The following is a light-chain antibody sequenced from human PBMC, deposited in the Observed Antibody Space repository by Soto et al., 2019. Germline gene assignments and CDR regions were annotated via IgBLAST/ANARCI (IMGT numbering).Light chain of an antibody. CDR1: QSVSSSY. J-gene: IGKJ1*01. Sequence: EIVLTQSPGTLSLSPGERATLSCRASQSVSSSYLAWYQQKPGQAPRLLTYGASSRATGIPDRFSGSGSGTDFTHTISRLEPEDFAVYYCQQYGSSPRTFGQGTKVDI. V-gene: IGKV3-20*01. CDR3: QQYGSSPRT. CDR2: GAS.